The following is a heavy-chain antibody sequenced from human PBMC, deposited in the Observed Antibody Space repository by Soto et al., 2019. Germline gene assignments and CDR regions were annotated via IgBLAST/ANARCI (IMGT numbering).Heavy chain of an antibody. V-gene: IGHV1-18*04. D-gene: IGHD4-17*01. Sequence: QVHLVQAGTEVKERGASVKVSCKASASTFTGYTINWVRQAPGQGLEWMGWISTFKGNTKYAGNFEGRVTMTTSTATTTAYMVLTDLTFDDTSVYFCERGTVTSGRCFGPWGQGTLVSVSS. J-gene: IGHJ5*02. CDR2: ISTFKGNT. CDR3: ERGTVTSGRCFGP. CDR1: ASTFTGYT.